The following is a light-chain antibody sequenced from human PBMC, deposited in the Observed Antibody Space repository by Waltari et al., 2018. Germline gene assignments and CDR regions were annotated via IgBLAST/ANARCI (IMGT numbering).Light chain of an antibody. Sequence: LVLTQSPGTLSLSPGERATLSCRASQSVGTFLVWYQQKPGQAPRLLIQGASTRATGTPDRFSGSGSGTDFSLTISRLEPEDFAMYYCQHYVRLPVTFGQGTKVEI. J-gene: IGKJ1*01. CDR1: QSVGTF. CDR2: GAS. V-gene: IGKV3-20*01. CDR3: QHYVRLPVT.